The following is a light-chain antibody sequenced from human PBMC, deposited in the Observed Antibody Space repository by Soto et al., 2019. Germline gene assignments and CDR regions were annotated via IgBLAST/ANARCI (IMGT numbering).Light chain of an antibody. V-gene: IGKV1-39*01. CDR1: QSISSY. CDR3: QQSYSTPFT. CDR2: AAS. Sequence: DIQMTQSPSSLSASVGDRVTITCRASQSISSYLNWYQQKPGKAPKLLIYAASSLQSGVPSRFSGSGSGTGFTLTISSLQPEDFANYYCQQSYSTPFTFGTRTKVDI. J-gene: IGKJ3*01.